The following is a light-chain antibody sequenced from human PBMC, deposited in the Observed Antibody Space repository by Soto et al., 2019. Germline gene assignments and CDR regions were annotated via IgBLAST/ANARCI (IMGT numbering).Light chain of an antibody. V-gene: IGKV1-5*01. CDR3: QQSYSTGIT. CDR1: QGISSW. CDR2: DVS. Sequence: DIQMTQSPSTLSASVGDRVTITCRASQGISSWLAWYQQKPGKAPKLLIYDVSSLGSGIPSRFSGSGSGTDFTLTISSLQPEDFATYYCQQSYSTGITFGQGTRLEIK. J-gene: IGKJ5*01.